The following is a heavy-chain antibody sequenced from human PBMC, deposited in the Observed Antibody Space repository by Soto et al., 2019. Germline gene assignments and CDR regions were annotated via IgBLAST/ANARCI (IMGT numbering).Heavy chain of an antibody. CDR3: ARGWEYHDAFDI. CDR1: GDTFTSYY. D-gene: IGHD1-26*01. CDR2: INPHGGST. J-gene: IGHJ3*02. Sequence: ASVKVSCKAPGDTFTSYYLNWVRQAPGQGLEWMGVINPHGGSTKYAQKFQGRVTMTRNTSISTAYMELSSLRSEDTAVYYCARGWEYHDAFDIWGQGTMVTVSS. V-gene: IGHV1-46*01.